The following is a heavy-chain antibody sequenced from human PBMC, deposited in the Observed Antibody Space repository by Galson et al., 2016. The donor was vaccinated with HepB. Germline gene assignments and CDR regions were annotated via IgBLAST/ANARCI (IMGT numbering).Heavy chain of an antibody. CDR3: ARGASPGFIDY. V-gene: IGHV3-11*01. Sequence: SLRLSCAASGFIFSDNYMTWIRQAPGKGLEWISYSGSSGSPIYYADSVKGRFTISRDYAKSSLYLQMNRLRADDTAVYYCARGASPGFIDYWGRGTLVTVSS. CDR2: SGSSGSPI. J-gene: IGHJ4*02. D-gene: IGHD3-16*01. CDR1: GFIFSDNY.